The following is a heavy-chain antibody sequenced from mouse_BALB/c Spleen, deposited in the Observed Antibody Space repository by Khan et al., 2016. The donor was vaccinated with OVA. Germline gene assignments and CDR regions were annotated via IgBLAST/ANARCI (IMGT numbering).Heavy chain of an antibody. CDR2: INTNTGEP. Sequence: QVQLKQYGPELKKPGETVKISCKASGYTFTNYGLNWVKQAPGKGLQWMGWINTNTGEPTYAVDFKGRFAFSLETPASTAYLQINNLKNEDTATYFCARPPYFSYVMVYWGQGTSVTVSS. V-gene: IGHV9-3-1*01. CDR1: GYTFTNYG. J-gene: IGHJ4*01. CDR3: ARPPYFSYVMVY. D-gene: IGHD2-10*01.